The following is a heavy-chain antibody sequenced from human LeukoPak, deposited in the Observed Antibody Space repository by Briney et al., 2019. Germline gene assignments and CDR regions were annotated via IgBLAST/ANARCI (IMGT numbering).Heavy chain of an antibody. CDR1: GGSISSGGYS. CDR3: ARDRITIFGVVGVDAFDI. V-gene: IGHV4-30-2*01. J-gene: IGHJ3*02. D-gene: IGHD3-3*01. Sequence: PSQTLSLTCAVSGGSISSGGYSWSWIRQPPGKGLEWIGYIYHSGSTYYNPSLKSRVTISVDTSKNQFSLKLSSVPAADTAVYYCARDRITIFGVVGVDAFDIWGQGTMVTVSS. CDR2: IYHSGST.